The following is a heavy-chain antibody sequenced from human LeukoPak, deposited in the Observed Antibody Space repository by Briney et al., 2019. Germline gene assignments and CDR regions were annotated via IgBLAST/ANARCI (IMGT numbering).Heavy chain of an antibody. D-gene: IGHD6-19*01. CDR1: GFNFSSYG. CDR2: IWFDGSNI. Sequence: GXSLXLSCAASGFNFSSYGMHWVRQAPGKGLEWVTSIWFDGSNIHYADSVKGRVIISRDNSKSSLYLQMNSLRAEDTAIYYCARDSLPMAVTGPFDHWGQGALVTVSS. CDR3: ARDSLPMAVTGPFDH. V-gene: IGHV3-33*01. J-gene: IGHJ4*02.